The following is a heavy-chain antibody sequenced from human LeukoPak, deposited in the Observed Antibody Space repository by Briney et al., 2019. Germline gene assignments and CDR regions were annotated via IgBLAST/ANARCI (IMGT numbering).Heavy chain of an antibody. V-gene: IGHV3-11*04. CDR2: ISSSGSTI. J-gene: IGHJ4*02. CDR3: ARHTVTTGGRGLNRVYFDY. D-gene: IGHD4-11*01. CDR1: GFTFSDYY. Sequence: GGSLRLSCAASGFTFSDYYMSWIRQAPGKGLEWVSYISSSGSTIYYADSVKGRFTISRDNAKNSLYLQMNSLRAEDTAVYYCARHTVTTGGRGLNRVYFDYWGQGTLVTVSS.